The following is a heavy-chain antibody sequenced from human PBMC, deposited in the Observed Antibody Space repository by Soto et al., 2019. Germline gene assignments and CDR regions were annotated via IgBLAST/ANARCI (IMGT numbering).Heavy chain of an antibody. CDR3: AKIPTGSGSSKFDY. D-gene: IGHD3-10*01. J-gene: IGHJ4*02. CDR2: ISGSGSFT. Sequence: GGSLRLSCAASGFTFRTYAMNWVRQAPGKGLEWISAISGSGSFTHYADSVRGRFTISRDNSQNQLYLRMNNLRGDDTAMYYCAKIPTGSGSSKFDYWGQGIQVTVSS. V-gene: IGHV3-23*01. CDR1: GFTFRTYA.